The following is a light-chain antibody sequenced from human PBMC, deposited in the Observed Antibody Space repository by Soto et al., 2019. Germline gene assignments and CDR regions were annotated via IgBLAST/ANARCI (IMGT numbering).Light chain of an antibody. J-gene: IGKJ1*01. Sequence: EIVMTQSPATLSLSPGERATLSCRASQSVSSNLAWYQQKPGQAPRLLIYRASTRATGIPARFSGSGSGTDFTLTINSLQSEDFAVYYCQHYNNWPPWTFGQGTKVEIK. CDR1: QSVSSN. CDR3: QHYNNWPPWT. CDR2: RAS. V-gene: IGKV3-15*01.